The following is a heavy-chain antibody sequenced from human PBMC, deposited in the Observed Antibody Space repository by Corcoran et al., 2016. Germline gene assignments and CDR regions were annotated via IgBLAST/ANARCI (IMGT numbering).Heavy chain of an antibody. CDR2: IDWDDDK. D-gene: IGHD2-15*01. CDR1: GFSLSTSGMR. CDR3: ARTSSGSLPDY. V-gene: IGHV2-70*04. J-gene: IGHJ4*02. Sequence: QVTLKESGPALVKPTQTLTLTCGFSGFSLSTSGMRVSWFRQPPGKALEWLACIDWDDDKFYSTSLKTRLIISKDTSKNQVVLTMTNMDPVDTATYYCARTSSGSLPDYWGQGTLVTVSS.